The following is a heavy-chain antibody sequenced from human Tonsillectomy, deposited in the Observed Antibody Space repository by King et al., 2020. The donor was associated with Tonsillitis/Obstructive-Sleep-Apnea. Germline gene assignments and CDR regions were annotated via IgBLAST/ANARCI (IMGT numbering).Heavy chain of an antibody. CDR2: INPSGGST. Sequence: HGQLVQSGAEVKKPGASVKVSCKASEYTFNNYYMHWVRQAPGQGLEWMGIINPSGGSTSYAQKFQGRVTMTRDTSTSTVYMELSSLRSEDTAVYYCAREPQLGFKGWFDPWGQGTLVTVSS. CDR1: EYTFNNYY. J-gene: IGHJ5*02. D-gene: IGHD1-1*01. V-gene: IGHV1-46*02. CDR3: AREPQLGFKGWFDP.